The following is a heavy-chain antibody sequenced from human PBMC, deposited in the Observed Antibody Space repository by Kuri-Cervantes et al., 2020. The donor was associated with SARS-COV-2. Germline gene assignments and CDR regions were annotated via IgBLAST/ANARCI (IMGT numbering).Heavy chain of an antibody. CDR2: IYPGDSDT. V-gene: IGHV5-51*01. J-gene: IGHJ4*02. D-gene: IGHD7-27*01. CDR1: GYSFTSYW. CDR3: ARLLGTSLFDY. Sequence: GGSLRLSCKGSGYSFTSYWIGWVRQMPGKGLEWMGIIYPGDSDTRYSPSFQGQVTTSADKSISTAYLQWSSLKASDTAMYYCARLLGTSLFDYWGQGTLVTVSS.